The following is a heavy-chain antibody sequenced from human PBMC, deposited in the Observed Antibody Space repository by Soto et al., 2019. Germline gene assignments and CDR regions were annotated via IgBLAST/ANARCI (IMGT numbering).Heavy chain of an antibody. V-gene: IGHV1-2*04. CDR2: INPKSGGT. D-gene: IGHD2-8*01. J-gene: IGHJ6*02. CDR3: ARGHSTDCSNGVCSFFYNHEMDV. CDR1: GYSFTDYH. Sequence: VKVSCKASGYSFTDYHIHWVRQASGQGLEWLGRINPKSGGTSTAQKFQGWVTMTRDRSISTVYMELTRLRSDDTAVYFCARGHSTDCSNGVCSFFYNHEMDVWGQGTTVTVS.